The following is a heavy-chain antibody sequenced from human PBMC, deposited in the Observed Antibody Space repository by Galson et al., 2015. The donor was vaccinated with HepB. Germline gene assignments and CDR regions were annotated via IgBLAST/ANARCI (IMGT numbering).Heavy chain of an antibody. V-gene: IGHV3-66*01. J-gene: IGHJ6*02. CDR2: IYSGGST. D-gene: IGHD4-17*01. CDR1: GFTVSSNY. CDR3: ARLTGYGDYVRYYYYGMDV. Sequence: SLRLSCAASGFTVSSNYMSWVRQAPGKGLEWVSVIYSGGSTYYADSVKGRFTISRDNSKNTLYLQMNSLRAEDTAVYYCARLTGYGDYVRYYYYGMDVWGQGTTVTVSS.